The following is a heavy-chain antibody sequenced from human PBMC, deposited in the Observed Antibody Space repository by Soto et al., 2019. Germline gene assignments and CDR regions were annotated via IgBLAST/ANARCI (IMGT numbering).Heavy chain of an antibody. V-gene: IGHV5-51*01. J-gene: IGHJ6*02. CDR1: GYSFTSYW. CDR3: ARHGDSYYYYYGMDV. D-gene: IGHD2-15*01. CDR2: IYPGDSDT. Sequence: PGESLKISCKGSGYSFTSYWIGWVRQMPGKGPEWMGIIYPGDSDTRYSPSFQGQVTISADKSISTAYLQWSSLKASDTAMYYCARHGDSYYYYYGMDVWGQGTTVTVSS.